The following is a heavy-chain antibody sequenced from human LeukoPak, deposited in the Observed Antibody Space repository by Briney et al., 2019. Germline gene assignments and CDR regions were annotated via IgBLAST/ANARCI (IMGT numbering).Heavy chain of an antibody. CDR1: GYTFTGYY. Sequence: ASVKVSCKASGYTFTGYYMHWVRQAPGQGLEWMGWINPNSGGTNYAQKFQGRVTMTRDTSISTAYMELSRLRSDDTAVYYCARDGMITFGGVIPSDAFDIWGQGTMVTVSS. CDR3: ARDGMITFGGVIPSDAFDI. J-gene: IGHJ3*02. CDR2: INPNSGGT. D-gene: IGHD3-16*02. V-gene: IGHV1-2*02.